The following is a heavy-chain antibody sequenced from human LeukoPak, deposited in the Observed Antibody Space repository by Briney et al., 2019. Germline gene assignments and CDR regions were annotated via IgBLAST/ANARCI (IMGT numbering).Heavy chain of an antibody. CDR3: ARDQYPPYYDSSGYYFSY. CDR1: GFTFRSFG. J-gene: IGHJ4*02. V-gene: IGHV3-23*05. CDR2: IYTNGRDT. D-gene: IGHD3-22*01. Sequence: GGSLRLSCAASGFTFRSFGMNWVRQAPGKGLEWVSGIYTNGRDTRYADSVKGRFTISRDNSKNTLYLQMHSLRVEDTAVYYCARDQYPPYYDSSGYYFSYWGQGTLVTVSS.